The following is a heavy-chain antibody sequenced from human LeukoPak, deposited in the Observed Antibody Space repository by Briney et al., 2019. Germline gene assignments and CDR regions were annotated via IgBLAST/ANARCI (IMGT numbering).Heavy chain of an antibody. CDR3: AKDLGDGYNPFGAFDI. D-gene: IGHD5-24*01. V-gene: IGHV3-30*18. CDR2: ISYDGSNK. J-gene: IGHJ3*02. Sequence: PGGSLRLSCAASGFTFSSYGMHWVRQAPGKGLEWVAVISYDGSNKYYADSVKGRFTISRDNSENTLYLQMNSLRAEDTAVYYCAKDLGDGYNPFGAFDIWGQGTMVTVSS. CDR1: GFTFSSYG.